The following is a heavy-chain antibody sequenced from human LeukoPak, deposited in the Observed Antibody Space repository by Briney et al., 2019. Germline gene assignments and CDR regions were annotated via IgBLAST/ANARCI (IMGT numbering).Heavy chain of an antibody. Sequence: SETLSLTCAVYGGSFSGYYWSWIRQPPGKGLEWIGEINHSGSTNYNPSLKSRVTISVDTSKNQFSLKLSSVTAADTAVYYCASISSSNNDYWGQGTLVTVSS. J-gene: IGHJ4*02. D-gene: IGHD6-13*01. CDR3: ASISSSNNDY. V-gene: IGHV4-34*01. CDR1: GGSFSGYY. CDR2: INHSGST.